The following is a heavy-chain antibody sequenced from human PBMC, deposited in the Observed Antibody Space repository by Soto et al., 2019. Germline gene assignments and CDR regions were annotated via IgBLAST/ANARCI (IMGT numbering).Heavy chain of an antibody. Sequence: GAPRISCEAFVFTFVNAWWNWFRQAPGKGLEWVGRIKSKTDGGTTDYAAPVKGRFTISRDDSKNTLYLQMNSLKTEDTAVYYCTTESIAGLDYWGQGTLVTSPQ. J-gene: IGHJ4*02. D-gene: IGHD6-6*01. CDR3: TTESIAGLDY. CDR2: IKSKTDGGTT. V-gene: IGHV3-15*07. CDR1: VFTFVNAW.